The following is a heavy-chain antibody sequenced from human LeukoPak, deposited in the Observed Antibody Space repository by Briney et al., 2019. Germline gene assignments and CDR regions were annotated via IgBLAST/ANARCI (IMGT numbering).Heavy chain of an antibody. CDR1: GYTFTSYG. D-gene: IGHD1-26*01. CDR3: ARGVGATTFDY. CDR2: ISAYNGNT. Sequence: ASVKVSCKASGYTFTSYGISWVRQAPRQGLEWMGWISAYNGNTNYAQKFQGRVTITADESTSTAYMELSSLRSEDTAVYYCARGVGATTFDYWGQGTLVTVSS. J-gene: IGHJ4*02. V-gene: IGHV1-18*01.